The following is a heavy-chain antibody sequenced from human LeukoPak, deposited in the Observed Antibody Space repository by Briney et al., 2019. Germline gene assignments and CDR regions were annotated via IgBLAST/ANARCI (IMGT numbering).Heavy chain of an antibody. CDR3: ARMGLALWYFDL. CDR2: IGAYNGNT. Sequence: GASVKVSCKASVYTFTSYGISWVRQAPGQGLEWMGWIGAYNGNTNYAQKIQGRVTMTTDTSTSTAYMELRSLRSDDTAVYYCARMGLALWYFDLWGRGTLVTVSS. V-gene: IGHV1-18*01. CDR1: VYTFTSYG. J-gene: IGHJ2*01.